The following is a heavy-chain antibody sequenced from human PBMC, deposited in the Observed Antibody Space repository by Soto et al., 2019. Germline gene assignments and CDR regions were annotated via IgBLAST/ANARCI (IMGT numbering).Heavy chain of an antibody. CDR3: ARWEQPLFDY. J-gene: IGHJ4*02. CDR2: ISSDGNHK. CDR1: GFNVSAYT. Sequence: QVKLVESGGGVVQPGRSLRLSCAASGFNVSAYTMHWVRQAPGKGLEWVAVISSDGNHKYYTDSVKGRFTISRDTSTNTLYRQMNGLRAEDTAVYYCARWEQPLFDYWGQGTLVTVSS. D-gene: IGHD1-26*01. V-gene: IGHV3-30-3*01.